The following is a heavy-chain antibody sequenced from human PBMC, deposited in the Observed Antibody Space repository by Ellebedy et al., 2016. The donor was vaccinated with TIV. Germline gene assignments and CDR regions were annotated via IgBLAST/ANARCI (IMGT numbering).Heavy chain of an antibody. Sequence: MPSETLSLTCAIPGDSVSSGGSTWHWLRKSPSRGLEWLGTTYYRSTWFNEYAVSVRSRITISPDTSKNQFSLQLKSVTDEDTAVYYCARYNSGSKTFDYWGQGALVTVSS. V-gene: IGHV6-1*01. J-gene: IGHJ4*02. CDR1: GDSVSSGGST. D-gene: IGHD6-19*01. CDR3: ARYNSGSKTFDY. CDR2: TYYRSTWFN.